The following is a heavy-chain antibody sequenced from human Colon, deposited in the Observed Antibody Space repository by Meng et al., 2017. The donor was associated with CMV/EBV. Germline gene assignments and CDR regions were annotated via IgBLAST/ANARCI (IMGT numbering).Heavy chain of an antibody. CDR1: GGSISTYD. J-gene: IGHJ4*02. V-gene: IGHV4-4*07. CDR2: ISTNRNT. Sequence: QAPLPVSGPALVTPSEPLSPTCPVSGGSISTYDWSWIRQPAGEGLEWLGRISTNRNTDYNPSLNSRATIWLDTSNNQFSLKLTSVTAADTAVYYCVRGGYSGTQTGGVQEYWGQGTLVTVSS. D-gene: IGHD5-12*01. CDR3: VRGGYSGTQTGGVQEY.